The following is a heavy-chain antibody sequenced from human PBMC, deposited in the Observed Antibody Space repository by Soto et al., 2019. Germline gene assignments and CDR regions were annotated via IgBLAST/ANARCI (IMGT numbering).Heavy chain of an antibody. CDR3: ARALPHGDYGWEDGY. CDR2: ISAYNGNT. J-gene: IGHJ4*02. V-gene: IGHV1-18*04. CDR1: GYTFTSYG. D-gene: IGHD4-17*01. Sequence: QVQLVQSGAEVKKPGASVKVSCKASGYTFTSYGISWVRQAPGQGLEGMGWISAYNGNTNYAQKLQGRDTMTTDTSTSTAYMELRSLRSDDTAVYYCARALPHGDYGWEDGYWGQGTLVTVSS.